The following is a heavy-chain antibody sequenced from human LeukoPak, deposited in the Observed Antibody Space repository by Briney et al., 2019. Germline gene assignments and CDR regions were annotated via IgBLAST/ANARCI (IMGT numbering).Heavy chain of an antibody. CDR1: GFTVSSNY. V-gene: IGHV3-21*01. Sequence: GGSLRLSCAASGFTVSSNYMSWVRQAPGKGLEWVSSISSSSTYIYYADSVKGRFTISRDNAKNSLYLQMNSLRAEDTAVYYCARDKTAQLDNYYYYMDVWGKGTTVTISS. CDR2: ISSSSTYI. D-gene: IGHD6-13*01. CDR3: ARDKTAQLDNYYYYMDV. J-gene: IGHJ6*03.